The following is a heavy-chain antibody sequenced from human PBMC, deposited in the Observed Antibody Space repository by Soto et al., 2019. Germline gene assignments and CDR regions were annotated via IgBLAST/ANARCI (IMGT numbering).Heavy chain of an antibody. V-gene: IGHV4-31*03. D-gene: IGHD2-21*02. Sequence: SETLSLTCSVSGRSISSGDYYWSWILQHPGKGLEWIGYIYYSGSTYYNPSLKSRVTISVDTSKNQFYLKVNSVTAADTAVYYCARDLWGYCGTDCYPLDVWGQGTTVT. CDR3: ARDLWGYCGTDCYPLDV. J-gene: IGHJ6*02. CDR2: IYYSGST. CDR1: GRSISSGDYY.